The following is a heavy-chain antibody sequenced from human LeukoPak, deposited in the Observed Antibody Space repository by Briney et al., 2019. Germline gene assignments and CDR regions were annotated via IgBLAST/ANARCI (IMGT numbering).Heavy chain of an antibody. CDR1: GGTFSSYA. Sequence: ASVKVSCKASGGTFSSYAISWVRQAPGQGLEWMGRIIPILGIANYSQKFQGRVTITADKSTSTAYMELSSLRSEDTAVYYCARGALYTWGSYRYGDYFDYWGQGTLVTVSS. D-gene: IGHD3-16*02. J-gene: IGHJ4*02. CDR3: ARGALYTWGSYRYGDYFDY. CDR2: IIPILGIA. V-gene: IGHV1-69*04.